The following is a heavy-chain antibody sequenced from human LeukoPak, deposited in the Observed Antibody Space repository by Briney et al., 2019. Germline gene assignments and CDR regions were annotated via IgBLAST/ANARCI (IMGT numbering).Heavy chain of an antibody. CDR3: ARSLDYYDSRGAFDI. V-gene: IGHV4-28*01. J-gene: IGHJ3*02. CDR1: GHSISSSNW. D-gene: IGHD3-22*01. Sequence: PSETLSLTCAVSGHSISSSNWWGWIRQPPGKGLEWIGYIYYSGSTYYNPSLKSRVTMSVDTSKNQFSLKLSSVTAVDTAVYYCARSLDYYDSRGAFDIWGQGTMVTVSS. CDR2: IYYSGST.